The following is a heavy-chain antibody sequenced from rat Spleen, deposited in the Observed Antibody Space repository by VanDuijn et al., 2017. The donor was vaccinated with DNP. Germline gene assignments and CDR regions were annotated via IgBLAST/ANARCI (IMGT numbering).Heavy chain of an antibody. CDR2: ISYSGPS. J-gene: IGHJ1*01. V-gene: IGHV3-1*01. D-gene: IGHD2-6*01. CDR3: ARGESTYLYWYFDF. CDR1: GFSITTHY. Sequence: EVQLQESGPGLVKPSHSLSLTCSVTGFSITTHYWGWIRKFPGNKMEWIGHISYSGPSGYNPSLKSRISITRDTSKNQFFLQLNSVTPEDTASYYCARGESTYLYWYFDFWGPGTMVTVSS.